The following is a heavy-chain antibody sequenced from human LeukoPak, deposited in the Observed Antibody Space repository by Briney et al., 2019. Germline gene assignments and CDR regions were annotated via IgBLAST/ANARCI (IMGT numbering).Heavy chain of an antibody. D-gene: IGHD6-6*01. CDR1: GGSINNYY. Sequence: SETLSLTCTVSGGSINNYYWSWIRQPPGKGMEDIGHIYYSGFTNYNPSLKSRVTTSVDTSKNQFSLKLSSVTAADTAVYYCARYGSSSLRAGYYYYMDVWGKGTTVTVSS. V-gene: IGHV4-59*01. CDR2: IYYSGFT. J-gene: IGHJ6*03. CDR3: ARYGSSSLRAGYYYYMDV.